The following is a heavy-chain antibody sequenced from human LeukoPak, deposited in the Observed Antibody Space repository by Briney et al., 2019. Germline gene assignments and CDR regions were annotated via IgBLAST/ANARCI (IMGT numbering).Heavy chain of an antibody. CDR3: ARGTMTTVTYYFDY. CDR1: GRSFSGYY. CDR2: INHSRGA. J-gene: IGHJ4*02. V-gene: IGHV4-34*01. D-gene: IGHD4-17*01. Sequence: SETLSLTCAVYGRSFSGYYWSWIRQPPGKGLEWLGEINHSRGANYNPSLKSRVTISVDTSKNKFSLKLSSVTAADTAVYYCARGTMTTVTYYFDYWGQGTLVTVSS.